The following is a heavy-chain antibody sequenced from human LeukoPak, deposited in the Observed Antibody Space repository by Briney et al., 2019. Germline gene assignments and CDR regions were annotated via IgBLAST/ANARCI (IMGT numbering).Heavy chain of an antibody. J-gene: IGHJ4*02. CDR1: GFTFSNYA. Sequence: SGGSLRLSCAASGFTFSNYAVTWVRQAPGKGVEWVSAISTSGGSTFYADSVKGRFTISRDNSKNTVYLQMNSLRAEDTAVYYCAKGVLSPVIVPFDFWGQGTLVTVSS. CDR2: ISTSGGST. V-gene: IGHV3-23*01. CDR3: AKGVLSPVIVPFDF. D-gene: IGHD2/OR15-2a*01.